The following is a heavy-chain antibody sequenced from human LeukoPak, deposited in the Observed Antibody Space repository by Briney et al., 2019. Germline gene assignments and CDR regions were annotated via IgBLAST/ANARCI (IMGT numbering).Heavy chain of an antibody. CDR2: IYYSENS. Sequence: SETLSLTCTVSGDSISRHYWSWIRQPPGKGLEWIGYIYYSENSKYNPSLQRCVNMSLDTSKTQFSPKLNSLTAADTAVYYCARELEDCSAGSCYSGWFDPWGQGTLVTVSS. D-gene: IGHD2-15*01. CDR1: GDSISRHY. CDR3: ARELEDCSAGSCYSGWFDP. V-gene: IGHV4-59*11. J-gene: IGHJ5*02.